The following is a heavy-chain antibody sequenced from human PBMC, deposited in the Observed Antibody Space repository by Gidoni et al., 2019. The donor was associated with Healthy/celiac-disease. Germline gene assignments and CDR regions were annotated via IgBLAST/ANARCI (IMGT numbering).Heavy chain of an antibody. CDR3: AKIVWRGYYDSSGYPDAFDI. Sequence: EVQLLESGGGLVQPGGSLRLSCAASGFPFSSYAMSWVRQAPGKWLELVSAISGSGGSTYYADSVKGRFTISRDNSKNTLYLQMNSLRAEDTAVYYCAKIVWRGYYDSSGYPDAFDIWGQGTMVTVSS. J-gene: IGHJ3*02. CDR2: ISGSGGST. CDR1: GFPFSSYA. V-gene: IGHV3-23*01. D-gene: IGHD3-22*01.